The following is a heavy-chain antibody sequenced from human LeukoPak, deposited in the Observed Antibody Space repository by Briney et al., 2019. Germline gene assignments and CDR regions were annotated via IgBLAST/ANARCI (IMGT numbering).Heavy chain of an antibody. CDR3: ARSYDTNFDY. CDR1: GGSIRSYY. D-gene: IGHD3-3*01. J-gene: IGHJ4*02. CDR2: IYFSGST. V-gene: IGHV4-59*01. Sequence: SETLSLTCTVSGGSIRSYYWSWVRQPPGKGLEWIGYIYFSGSTSYNPSLKSRVTISVDRSKNQFSLKLSSVAAADTAVYYCARSYDTNFDYWGQGTLVTVSS.